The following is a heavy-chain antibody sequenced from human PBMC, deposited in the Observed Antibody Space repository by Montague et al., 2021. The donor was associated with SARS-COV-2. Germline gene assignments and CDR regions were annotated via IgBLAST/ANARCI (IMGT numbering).Heavy chain of an antibody. D-gene: IGHD2-15*01. CDR3: ARHYSATFPAVY. CDR2: ISDSGST. Sequence: SETLSLTCTVSGGSISSFYWSWFWQPPGKGLEWIGYISDSGSTNYNPSLTSRVTMSVDTSKNQFSLKVNSVTAADTAVYYCARHYSATFPAVYWGQGTLVTVSS. J-gene: IGHJ4*02. V-gene: IGHV4-59*08. CDR1: GGSISSFY.